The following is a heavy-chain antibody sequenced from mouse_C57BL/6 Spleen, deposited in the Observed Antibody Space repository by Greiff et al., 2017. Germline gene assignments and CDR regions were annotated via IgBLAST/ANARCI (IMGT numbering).Heavy chain of an antibody. V-gene: IGHV1-64*01. CDR2: IHPNSGST. J-gene: IGHJ2*01. D-gene: IGHD1-1*01. Sequence: QVQLQQSGAELVKPGASVKLSCKASGYTFTSYWMHWVKQRPGQGLEWIGMIHPNSGSTNYNEKFKSKATLTVDKSSSTAYMQLSSLTSEDSAVYYCARSGLRYPYYFDYWGQGTTLTVSS. CDR3: ARSGLRYPYYFDY. CDR1: GYTFTSYW.